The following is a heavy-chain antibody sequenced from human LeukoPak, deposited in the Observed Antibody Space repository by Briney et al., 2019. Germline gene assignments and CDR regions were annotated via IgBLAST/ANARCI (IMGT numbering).Heavy chain of an antibody. Sequence: PGGSLRLSCAASGFTFDDYGMSWVRQAPGKGLEWVSGINWNGGSTGYADSVKGRFTISRDNAKNSLYLQMNSLRAEDTALYYCARGLTSTSASGYSIPYYFDYWGQGTLVTVSS. CDR3: ARGLTSTSASGYSIPYYFDY. CDR1: GFTFDDYG. J-gene: IGHJ4*02. CDR2: INWNGGST. V-gene: IGHV3-20*04. D-gene: IGHD5-12*01.